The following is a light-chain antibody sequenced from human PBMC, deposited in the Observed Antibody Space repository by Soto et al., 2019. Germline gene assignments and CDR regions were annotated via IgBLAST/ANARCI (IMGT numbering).Light chain of an antibody. CDR2: GAS. V-gene: IGKV3-15*01. Sequence: EIVMTQSPATLSVSPGERATLSCRASQSVSSNLAWYQQKPGQAPRLLIYGASTRATGIPARFSGSGSGTAFALTISSLQSEDFAVYYCQQYDIWVTFGGRTKVELK. CDR3: QQYDIWVT. CDR1: QSVSSN. J-gene: IGKJ4*01.